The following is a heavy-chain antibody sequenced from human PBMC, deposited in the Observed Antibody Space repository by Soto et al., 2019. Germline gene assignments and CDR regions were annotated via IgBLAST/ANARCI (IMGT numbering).Heavy chain of an antibody. V-gene: IGHV4-31*03. J-gene: IGHJ4*02. CDR3: ARFFGVVTAFDY. CDR2: IYYSGST. D-gene: IGHD3-3*01. Sequence: SETLSLTCSVSGGSISSGGYYWSWIRQHPGKGLEWIGYIYYSGSTYYNPSLKSRVTISVDTSKNQFSLKLSSVTAADTAVYYCARFFGVVTAFDYWGQGTLVTVSS. CDR1: GGSISSGGYY.